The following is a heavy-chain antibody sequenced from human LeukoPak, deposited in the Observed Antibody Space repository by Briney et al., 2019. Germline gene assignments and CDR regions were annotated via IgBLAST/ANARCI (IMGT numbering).Heavy chain of an antibody. CDR2: ISFDGSNE. J-gene: IGHJ4*02. CDR3: ARDPDYYGSGSFLDY. Sequence: GGSLRLSCATSGFRFNDYGMHWVRQGPGKGLEWVAIISFDGSNEYYADSVKGRFTISRDNSKNTLYLQMNSLRAEDTAVYYCARDPDYYGSGSFLDYWGQGTLVAVSS. D-gene: IGHD3-10*01. V-gene: IGHV3-30*19. CDR1: GFRFNDYG.